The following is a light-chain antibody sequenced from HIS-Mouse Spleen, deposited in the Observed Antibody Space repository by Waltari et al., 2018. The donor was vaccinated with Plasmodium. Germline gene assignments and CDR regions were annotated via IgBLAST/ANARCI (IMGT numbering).Light chain of an antibody. Sequence: QSALTQPRSVSGSPGQSVTISCTGTSSDVGGYNYVSWYQQHPGKAPKLMIYDVSKRPAGAPDGFAGSKSGNTASLTISGLQAEDEADYYYCSYAGSYTWVFGGGTKLTVL. CDR2: DVS. V-gene: IGLV2-11*01. J-gene: IGLJ3*02. CDR1: SSDVGGYNY. CDR3: CSYAGSYTWV.